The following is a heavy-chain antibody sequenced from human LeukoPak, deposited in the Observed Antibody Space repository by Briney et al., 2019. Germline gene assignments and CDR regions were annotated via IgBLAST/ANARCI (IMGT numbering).Heavy chain of an antibody. CDR2: IYPGDSDT. D-gene: IGHD6-13*01. Sequence: GESLKISCKGSGYSFTSYWIGWVRHMRGKGLEWMGIIYPGDSDTRYSPSFQGQVTISADKSISTAYLQWSSLKASDTAMYYCARHKRRSSLIAAAGRLDYWGQGTLVTVSS. CDR1: GYSFTSYW. V-gene: IGHV5-51*01. J-gene: IGHJ4*02. CDR3: ARHKRRSSLIAAAGRLDY.